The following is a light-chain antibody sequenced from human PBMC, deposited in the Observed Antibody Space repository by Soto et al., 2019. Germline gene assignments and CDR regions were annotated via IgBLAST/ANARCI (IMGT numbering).Light chain of an antibody. V-gene: IGKV3-11*01. CDR1: QSVSSY. CDR3: QQRSNWPPFT. J-gene: IGKJ3*01. CDR2: DAS. Sequence: EIVLTQSPATLSLSPGERATLSCRASQSVSSYLAWYQQKPGQAPRLLIYDASSRATGIPARFSGSGSGTDFTLTLSSLEPEDFAVYYCQQRSNWPPFTFGPGTKVDIK.